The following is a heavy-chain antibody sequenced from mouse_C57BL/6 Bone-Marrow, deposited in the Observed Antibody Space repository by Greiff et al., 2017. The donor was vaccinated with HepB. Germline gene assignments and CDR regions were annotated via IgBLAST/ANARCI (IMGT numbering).Heavy chain of an antibody. CDR1: GYSITSGYD. D-gene: IGHD1-1*01. Sequence: EVQRVESGPGMVKPSQSLSLTCTVTGYSITSGYDWHWIRHFPGNKLEWMGYISYSGSTNYNPSLKSRISITHDTSKNHFFLKLNSVTTEDTATYYCARDNYGSRGFAYWGQGTLVTVSA. CDR3: ARDNYGSRGFAY. V-gene: IGHV3-1*01. CDR2: ISYSGST. J-gene: IGHJ3*01.